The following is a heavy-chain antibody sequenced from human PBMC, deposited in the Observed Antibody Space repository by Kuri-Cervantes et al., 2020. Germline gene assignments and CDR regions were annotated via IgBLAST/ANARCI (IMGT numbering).Heavy chain of an antibody. D-gene: IGHD2-8*01. Sequence: GGSLRLSCAASGFTFSSYGMHWVRQAPGKGLEWVAVIWYDGSNKYYADSVKGRFTISRDNSKNTLYLLMNSPRAEDTAVYYCAKAYDPQRQNYFYYYMDVWGKGTTVTVSS. V-gene: IGHV3-33*06. CDR1: GFTFSSYG. CDR2: IWYDGSNK. J-gene: IGHJ6*03. CDR3: AKAYDPQRQNYFYYYMDV.